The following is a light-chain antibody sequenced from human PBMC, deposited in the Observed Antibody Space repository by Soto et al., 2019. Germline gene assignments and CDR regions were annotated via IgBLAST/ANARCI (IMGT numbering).Light chain of an antibody. Sequence: QSALTQPASVSGSPGQSITISCTGTSSDVGAYDYVSWYQQHPDKVPKLMIYEVSYRPSGDSNRLSGSKSVNTATLTIAGLQAEDEADYYCSSYTTSSTRVFGTGTKLTVL. CDR3: SSYTTSSTRV. J-gene: IGLJ1*01. CDR2: EVS. CDR1: SSDVGAYDY. V-gene: IGLV2-14*03.